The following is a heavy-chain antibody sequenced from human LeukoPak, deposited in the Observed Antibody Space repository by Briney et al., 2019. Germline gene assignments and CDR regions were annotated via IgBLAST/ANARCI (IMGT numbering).Heavy chain of an antibody. CDR3: ARVFGSFHDREYYMDV. J-gene: IGHJ6*03. CDR2: INPNSGDT. D-gene: IGHD3-3*01. Sequence: ASVKVSCQASGYIFTDYYIHWVRQAPGQGLEWMGWINPNSGDTNYAQKFQGRVTMTRDTSLNIGHMGLSRLRSDDTAVYYCARVFGSFHDREYYMDVWGTGTTVIVSS. V-gene: IGHV1-2*02. CDR1: GYIFTDYY.